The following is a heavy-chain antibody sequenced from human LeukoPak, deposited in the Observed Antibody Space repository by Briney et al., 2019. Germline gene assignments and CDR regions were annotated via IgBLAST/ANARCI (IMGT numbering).Heavy chain of an antibody. CDR2: IIPILGIA. CDR1: GGTFSSYA. CDR3: ARGPLITGTTLGYFDY. D-gene: IGHD1-20*01. V-gene: IGHV1-69*04. Sequence: SVKVSCKASGGTFSSYAISWVRQAPGQGLEWMGRIIPILGIANYAQKFQGRVTITADKSTSTAYMELSSLRSEDTAVYYCARGPLITGTTLGYFDYWGQGTLVTVSS. J-gene: IGHJ4*02.